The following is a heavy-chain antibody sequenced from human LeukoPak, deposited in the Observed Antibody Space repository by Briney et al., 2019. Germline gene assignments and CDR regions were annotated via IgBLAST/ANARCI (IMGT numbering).Heavy chain of an antibody. CDR1: GFTFSSYS. CDR3: ARDLEQHGLLTNWFDP. J-gene: IGHJ5*02. Sequence: GGSLRLSCAASGFTFSSYSMNWVRQAPGKGLEWVANIKQDGSEKNYVDSVKGRFTISRDNAKNSLYLQMNSLRAEDTAVYYCARDLEQHGLLTNWFDPWGQGTLVTVSS. CDR2: IKQDGSEK. D-gene: IGHD1/OR15-1a*01. V-gene: IGHV3-7*01.